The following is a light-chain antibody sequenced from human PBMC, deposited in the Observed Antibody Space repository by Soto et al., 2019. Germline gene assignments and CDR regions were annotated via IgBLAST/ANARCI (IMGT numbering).Light chain of an antibody. CDR1: SSDVGGYNY. J-gene: IGLJ1*01. Sequence: SVLTQPASVSGSPGQSITISCTGTSSDVGGYNYVSWYQQHPGKAPKLMIYDVSNRPSGVSNRFSGSKSGNTASLTISGLQAEDEADYYCSSYTSSSTPFVFGTG. V-gene: IGLV2-14*01. CDR3: SSYTSSSTPFV. CDR2: DVS.